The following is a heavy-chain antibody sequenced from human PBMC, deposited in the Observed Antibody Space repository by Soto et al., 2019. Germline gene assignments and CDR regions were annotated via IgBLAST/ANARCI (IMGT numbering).Heavy chain of an antibody. Sequence: AGSLRLSCAASGFTFRSFTMNWVRQAPGKGLEWVSTISSNSAYIYYTDALRGRFTISRDNAKNSLHLQMNSLRAEDTAVYYCTRDASRDSSARGWFDPWGPGTLVTVSS. CDR1: GFTFRSFT. CDR3: TRDASRDSSARGWFDP. J-gene: IGHJ5*02. D-gene: IGHD6-13*01. CDR2: ISSNSAYI. V-gene: IGHV3-21*01.